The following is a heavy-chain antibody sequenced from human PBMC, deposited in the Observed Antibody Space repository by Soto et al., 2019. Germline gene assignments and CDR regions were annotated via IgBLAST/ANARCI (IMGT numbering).Heavy chain of an antibody. D-gene: IGHD5-12*01. Sequence: GGSLRLSYAASGFTFISYWLSWVRQAPGKGLEWVANIKQDGSEKCYVDSVKGRFTISRDNAKNSLYVQMNSLRAEDTAVYYCARESIPGGYDPNYYYYGMDVWGQGTTVTVSS. J-gene: IGHJ6*02. V-gene: IGHV3-7*01. CDR3: ARESIPGGYDPNYYYYGMDV. CDR1: GFTFISYW. CDR2: IKQDGSEK.